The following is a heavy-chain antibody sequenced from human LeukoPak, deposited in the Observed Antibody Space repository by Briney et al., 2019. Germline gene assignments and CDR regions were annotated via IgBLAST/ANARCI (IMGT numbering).Heavy chain of an antibody. V-gene: IGHV3-48*03. D-gene: IGHD6-13*01. CDR1: GFTFSSYE. J-gene: IGHJ5*02. CDR3: ATGPSRFA. Sequence: GGSLRLSCAASGFTFSSYEMNWVRQAPGKGLEWVSYVSSSGSTINCADSVKGRFTISRDNAKNTLYLKMNSLRADDTAVYYCATGPSRFAWGQGTLVTVSS. CDR2: VSSSGSTI.